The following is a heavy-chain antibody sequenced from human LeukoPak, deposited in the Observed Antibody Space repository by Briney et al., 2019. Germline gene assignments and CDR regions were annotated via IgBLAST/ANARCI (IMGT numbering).Heavy chain of an antibody. Sequence: GGSLRLSCAASGFTFNTYGMHWVHQAPGKGLEWVAAVWYDGFNEYYAESVKGRFTISRDNSNYTLYLQLNSLRADDTAVYYCAKCRSIYGSDSFDLWGQGSMVIVSS. CDR1: GFTFNTYG. V-gene: IGHV3-33*06. J-gene: IGHJ3*01. D-gene: IGHD3-3*02. CDR2: VWYDGFNE. CDR3: AKCRSIYGSDSFDL.